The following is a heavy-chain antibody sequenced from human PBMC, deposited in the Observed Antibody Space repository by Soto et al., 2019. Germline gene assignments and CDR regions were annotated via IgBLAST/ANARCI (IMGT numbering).Heavy chain of an antibody. CDR2: IKFDGSEK. D-gene: IGHD2-2*01. Sequence: GGSLRLSCAASGFIFSDYWMSWARQAPGKGPEWVANIKFDGSEKQYVDSVRGRFTISRDNSRNSLFLQMNSLRAGDTAVYYCVKDGGYCSSSTCYSPRNHYFDSWGQGTLVTVSS. CDR3: VKDGGYCSSSTCYSPRNHYFDS. J-gene: IGHJ4*02. CDR1: GFIFSDYW. V-gene: IGHV3-7*03.